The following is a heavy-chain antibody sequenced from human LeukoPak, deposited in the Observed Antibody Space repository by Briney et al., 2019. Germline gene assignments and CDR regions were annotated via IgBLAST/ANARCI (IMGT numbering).Heavy chain of an antibody. CDR3: ARDPGPRVPPGSYSDY. J-gene: IGHJ4*02. Sequence: GGSLRLSCAASGFTFSAYSMSWVRQAPGKGLEWVANIKQDGGEKYYVGSVKGRFTISRDNAKNSLYLQMNSLRAEDTAVYYCARDPGPRVPPGSYSDYWGQGTLVTVPS. CDR2: IKQDGGEK. D-gene: IGHD1-26*01. V-gene: IGHV3-7*01. CDR1: GFTFSAYS.